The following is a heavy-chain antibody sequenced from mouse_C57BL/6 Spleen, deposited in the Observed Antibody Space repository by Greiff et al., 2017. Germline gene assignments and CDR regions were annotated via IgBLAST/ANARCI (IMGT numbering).Heavy chain of an antibody. CDR2: IYPGGGYT. CDR3: ARYGGLTGNAMDY. V-gene: IGHV1-63*01. CDR1: GYTFTNYW. J-gene: IGHJ4*01. Sequence: QVQLQQSGAELVRPGTSVKMSCKASGYTFTNYWIGWAKQRPGHGLEWIGDIYPGGGYTNYNEKFKGKATLTADKSSSTAYMQFSSLTSEDSAIYYCARYGGLTGNAMDYWGQGTSVTVSS. D-gene: IGHD4-1*01.